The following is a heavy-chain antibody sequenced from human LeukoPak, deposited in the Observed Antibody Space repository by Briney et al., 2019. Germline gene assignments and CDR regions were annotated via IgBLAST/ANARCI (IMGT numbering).Heavy chain of an antibody. CDR1: GGSFSGYY. V-gene: IGHV4-34*01. CDR2: INHSGST. D-gene: IGHD5/OR15-5a*01. CDR3: ARHGSVLDAFDI. J-gene: IGHJ3*02. Sequence: SETLSLTCAVYGGSFSGYYWSWIRQPPGKGLEWIGEINHSGSTNYNPSLKSRVTISVDTSKNQFSLKLSSVTAADTAVYYCARHGSVLDAFDIWGQGTMVTVSS.